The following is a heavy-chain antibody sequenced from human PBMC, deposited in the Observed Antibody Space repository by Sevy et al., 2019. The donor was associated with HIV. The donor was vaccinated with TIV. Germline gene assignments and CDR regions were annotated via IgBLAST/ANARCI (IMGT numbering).Heavy chain of an antibody. CDR1: GFTFYTYN. Sequence: GGSLRLSCAASGFTFYTYNMNWVRQAPGKGLEWVSSISSSSSYIYYADSVRGRFTISRDNAKNSLYLQMSSLRAEDTAVYYCARAPLRDDYISRSCLDYWGQGTLVTVSS. CDR3: ARAPLRDDYISRSCLDY. J-gene: IGHJ4*02. V-gene: IGHV3-21*01. CDR2: ISSSSSYI. D-gene: IGHD4-4*01.